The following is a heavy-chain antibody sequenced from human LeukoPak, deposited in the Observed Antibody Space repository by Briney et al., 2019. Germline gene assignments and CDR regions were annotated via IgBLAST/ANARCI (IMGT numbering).Heavy chain of an antibody. CDR3: ARDQCSGGSCHNGWYFDL. Sequence: GGSLRLSCAASGFTFSRYGMHWVRQAPGKGLEWVADIWYDGSNKYYGDSVKGRFTISRDNSKNTMYLQMNSLRAEDTAVYYCARDQCSGGSCHNGWYFDLWGRGTLVTVSS. D-gene: IGHD2-15*01. V-gene: IGHV3-33*01. CDR1: GFTFSRYG. CDR2: IWYDGSNK. J-gene: IGHJ2*01.